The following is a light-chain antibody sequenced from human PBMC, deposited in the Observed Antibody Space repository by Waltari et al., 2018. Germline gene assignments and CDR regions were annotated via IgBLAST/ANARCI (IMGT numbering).Light chain of an antibody. Sequence: QSVLTQPPSASGTPGQRVTISCSGSTSNIGSNVVNWYQPFPGKPPKLLSYRSDQRPSGVPDRFSGSKSGTSASLAISGLQSEDEADYYCAAWDDSLHGHWVFGGGTKVTVL. V-gene: IGLV1-44*01. CDR3: AAWDDSLHGHWV. CDR1: TSNIGSNV. J-gene: IGLJ3*02. CDR2: RSD.